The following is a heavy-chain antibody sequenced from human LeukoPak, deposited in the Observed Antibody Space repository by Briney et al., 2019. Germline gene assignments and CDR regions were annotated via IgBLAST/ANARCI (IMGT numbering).Heavy chain of an antibody. CDR2: INPSGGST. CDR1: GYTFTSYY. Sequence: ASVKVSCKASGYTFTSYYMHWVRQAPGQGLEWMGIINPSGGSTSYAQKFQGRVTMTRDMSTSTVYVELSSLRSEDTAVYYCARGGYSYAFDYWGKGTLITVSS. J-gene: IGHJ4*02. CDR3: ARGGYSYAFDY. D-gene: IGHD5-18*01. V-gene: IGHV1-46*01.